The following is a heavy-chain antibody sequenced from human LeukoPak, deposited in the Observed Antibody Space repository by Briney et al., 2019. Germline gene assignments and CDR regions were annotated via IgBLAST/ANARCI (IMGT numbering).Heavy chain of an antibody. V-gene: IGHV3-48*04. CDR2: ISSSGSAI. Sequence: GGSLRLSCAASAFTFSTYSMNWVRQAPGEGLQWVSYISSSGSAIYYADSVKGRFTISRDNAKSSLYLQMNSLRAEDTAVYYCAGGTRDSGLKWGPGTSVTVSS. CDR1: AFTFSTYS. CDR3: AGGTRDSGLK. J-gene: IGHJ4*02. D-gene: IGHD6-19*01.